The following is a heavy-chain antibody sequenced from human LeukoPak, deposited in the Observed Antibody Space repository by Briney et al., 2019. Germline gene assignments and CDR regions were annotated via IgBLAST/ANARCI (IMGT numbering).Heavy chain of an antibody. CDR3: ARSTDIVVVPAATRFLEGSLEHGYYYYMDV. V-gene: IGHV1-69*13. CDR2: IIPIFGTA. D-gene: IGHD2-2*01. CDR1: GGTFSSYA. J-gene: IGHJ6*03. Sequence: SVKVTCKASGGTFSSYAISWVRQAPGQGLEWMGGIIPIFGTANYAQKFQGRVTITADEYTRTAYMELSSLRSEETAVYYCARSTDIVVVPAATRFLEGSLEHGYYYYMDVWGKGTTVTVSS.